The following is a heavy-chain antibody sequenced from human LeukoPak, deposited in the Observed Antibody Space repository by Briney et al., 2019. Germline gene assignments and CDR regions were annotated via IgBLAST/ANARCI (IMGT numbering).Heavy chain of an antibody. D-gene: IGHD3-10*01. J-gene: IGHJ5*02. Sequence: SETLSLTCTVSGGSLNTPNYYWGWIRQTPGKGLEWIGNIFYSGGTYYSPSLKSRVTISLDTSKNQFSLKLSSVTAADTAVYYCARGLTYYYGSGSNNWFDPWGQGTLVTVSS. CDR1: GGSLNTPNYY. V-gene: IGHV4-39*07. CDR3: ARGLTYYYGSGSNNWFDP. CDR2: IFYSGGT.